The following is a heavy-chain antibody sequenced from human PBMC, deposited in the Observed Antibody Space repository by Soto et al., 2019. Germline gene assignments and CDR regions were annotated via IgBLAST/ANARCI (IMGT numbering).Heavy chain of an antibody. CDR2: IYYSGTT. CDR3: PRGGGFLGY. CDR1: GDSITSNSYF. V-gene: IGHV4-39*07. J-gene: IGHJ4*02. D-gene: IGHD3-10*01. Sequence: SETLSLTCTVSGDSITSNSYFWAWIRQPPGKGLEWIGSIYYSGTTYYNPSLKSRVTISVDRSKNQFSLKLSSVTAADTALYYCPRGGGFLGYWGEGALVTVSS.